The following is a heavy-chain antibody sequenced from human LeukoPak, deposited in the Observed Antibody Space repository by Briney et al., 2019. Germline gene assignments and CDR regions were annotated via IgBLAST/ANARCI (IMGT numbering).Heavy chain of an antibody. CDR3: ARVLQWANWLDP. D-gene: IGHD1-26*01. CDR2: IYYSGST. V-gene: IGHV4-59*01. CDR1: GGSISSYY. Sequence: SETLSLTCTVSGGSISSYYWSWIRQPPGKGLEWIGYIYYSGSTNYNPSLKSRVTISVDTSKNQFSLKLSSVTAADTAVYYCARVLQWANWLDPWGQGTLVTVSS. J-gene: IGHJ5*02.